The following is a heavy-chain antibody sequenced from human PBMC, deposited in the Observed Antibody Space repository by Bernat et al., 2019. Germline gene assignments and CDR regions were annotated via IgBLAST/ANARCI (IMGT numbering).Heavy chain of an antibody. D-gene: IGHD1-14*01. CDR3: ARDSIGTPHAYYYYMDV. CDR2: INNSGST. Sequence: QLQLQESGPGLVKPSETLSLTCTVSGGSISSSSYYWGWIRQPPGKGLEWIGSINNSGSTYYNPSLKSRVTMSVDTSKNQFSLKLSTVTAADTAVYYCARDSIGTPHAYYYYMDVWGKGTTVTVSS. J-gene: IGHJ6*03. CDR1: GGSISSSSYY. V-gene: IGHV4-39*07.